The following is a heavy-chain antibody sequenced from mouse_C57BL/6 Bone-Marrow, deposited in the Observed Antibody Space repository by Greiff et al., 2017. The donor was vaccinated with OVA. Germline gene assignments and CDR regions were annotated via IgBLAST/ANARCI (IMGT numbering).Heavy chain of an antibody. CDR3: ARRNSITTVDGYFDY. V-gene: IGHV3-6*01. J-gene: IGHJ2*01. CDR2: ISYDGSN. CDR1: GYSITSGYY. Sequence: EVQLVESGPGLVKPSQSLSLTCSVTGYSITSGYYWNWIRQFPGNKLEWMGYISYDGSNNYNPSLKNRISITRDTSKNQFFLKLNSVTTEDTATYYCARRNSITTVDGYFDYWGQGTTLTVSS. D-gene: IGHD1-1*01.